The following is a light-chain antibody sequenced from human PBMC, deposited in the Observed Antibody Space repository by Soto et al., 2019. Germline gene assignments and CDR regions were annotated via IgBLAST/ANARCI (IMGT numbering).Light chain of an antibody. Sequence: DIQMTQSPSSLSAAIGDRVTITCRASQSIKNYLNWYQHKPGAAPKLLIFGTSNLESGVPSRFSGSGSGTEFTLSISSLQPEDFATYYCQQGYSTTPITFGQGTDWRLN. CDR1: QSIKNY. CDR3: QQGYSTTPIT. J-gene: IGKJ5*01. CDR2: GTS. V-gene: IGKV1-39*01.